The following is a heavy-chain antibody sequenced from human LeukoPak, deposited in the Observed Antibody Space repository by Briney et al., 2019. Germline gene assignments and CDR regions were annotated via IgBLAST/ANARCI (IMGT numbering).Heavy chain of an antibody. J-gene: IGHJ4*02. Sequence: SETLSLTCAVYGGSFSGYYWSWIRQPPGKGLEWIGEINHSGSTNYNPSLKSRVTISVDTSKNQFSLKLSSVTAADTAVYYCATRGGYYLGDGYWGQGTLVTVSS. CDR1: GGSFSGYY. V-gene: IGHV4-34*01. D-gene: IGHD3-22*01. CDR2: INHSGST. CDR3: ATRGGYYLGDGY.